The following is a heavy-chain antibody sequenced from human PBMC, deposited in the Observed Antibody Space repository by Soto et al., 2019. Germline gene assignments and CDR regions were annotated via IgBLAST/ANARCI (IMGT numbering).Heavy chain of an antibody. J-gene: IGHJ4*02. D-gene: IGHD6-19*01. Sequence: EVQLVESGGGLVQPVGSLRLSCAASGFTFSSYAMHWVRQAPGKGLEYVSAISSNGGSTYYANSVKGRFTISRDNSKNTLYLQMGSLRAEDMAVYYCARGLLNSSGWYRYWGQGTLVTVSS. CDR1: GFTFSSYA. CDR2: ISSNGGST. CDR3: ARGLLNSSGWYRY. V-gene: IGHV3-64*01.